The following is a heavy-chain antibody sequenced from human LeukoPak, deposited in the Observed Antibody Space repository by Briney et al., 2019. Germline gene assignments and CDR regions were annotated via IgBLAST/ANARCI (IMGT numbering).Heavy chain of an antibody. D-gene: IGHD6-13*01. V-gene: IGHV4-59*08. CDR1: GGSISSYY. Sequence: SETLSLTCTVPGGSISSYYWSWIRQPPGKGLEWIGYIYYSGSTNYNPSLKSRVTISVDTSKNQFSLKLSSVTAADTAVYYCARIAAAGTPSYYYYGMDVWGQGTTVTVSS. CDR3: ARIAAAGTPSYYYYGMDV. J-gene: IGHJ6*02. CDR2: IYYSGST.